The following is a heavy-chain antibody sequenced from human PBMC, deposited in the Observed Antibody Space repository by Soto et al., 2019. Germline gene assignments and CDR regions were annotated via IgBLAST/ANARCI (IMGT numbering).Heavy chain of an antibody. J-gene: IGHJ6*02. Sequence: PGGSLRLSCAASGFTFSSYGMHWVRQAPGKGLEWVAVIWYDGSNKYYADSVKGRFTISRDNSKNTLYLQMNSLRAEDTAVYYCARGFGYSGYDRKGGMDVWGQGTTVTVSS. CDR2: IWYDGSNK. V-gene: IGHV3-33*01. CDR1: GFTFSSYG. CDR3: ARGFGYSGYDRKGGMDV. D-gene: IGHD5-12*01.